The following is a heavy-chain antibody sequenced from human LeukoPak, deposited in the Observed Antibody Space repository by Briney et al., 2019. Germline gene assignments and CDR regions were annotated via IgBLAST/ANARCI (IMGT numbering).Heavy chain of an antibody. CDR3: ARGSSTVEGAFDF. CDR2: IYYRGST. J-gene: IGHJ3*01. D-gene: IGHD4-23*01. Sequence: SETLSLTCTVSGGSISSGDYYWSWIRQPPGKGLEWIGYIYYRGSTYYNPSLKSRVTISVDTSKNQFSLKLSSVTAADTAVYYCARGSSTVEGAFDFWGQGTMVTVSS. V-gene: IGHV4-30-4*08. CDR1: GGSISSGDYY.